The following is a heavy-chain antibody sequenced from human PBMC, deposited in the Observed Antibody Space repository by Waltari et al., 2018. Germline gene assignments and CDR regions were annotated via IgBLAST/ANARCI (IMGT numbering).Heavy chain of an antibody. V-gene: IGHV1-2*06. Sequence: QVQLVQSGAEVKKPGASVKVSCKASGYTFTGYYMHWVRQAPGQGLEWMGRINPNSGGTNDAQKFQGRVTMTRDTSISTAYMELSRLRSDDTAVYYCAREGEILLWFGESYNWFDPWGQGTLVTVSS. D-gene: IGHD3-10*01. J-gene: IGHJ5*02. CDR2: INPNSGGT. CDR3: AREGEILLWFGESYNWFDP. CDR1: GYTFTGYY.